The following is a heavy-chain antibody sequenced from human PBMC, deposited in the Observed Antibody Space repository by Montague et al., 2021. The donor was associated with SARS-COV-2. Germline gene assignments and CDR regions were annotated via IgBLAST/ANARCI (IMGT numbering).Heavy chain of an antibody. V-gene: IGHV2-5*01. CDR3: AHRGMIRGLTFDY. Sequence: PALVKPTQTLTLTCTFSGFSLRSDDEGVAWIRQSPGQALEWLAVIYWNGDKRYSPSLQRRLTITKDTSENQVVLTMTNMDPVDTATYYCAHRGMIRGLTFDYWGRGTLVTVSS. J-gene: IGHJ4*02. CDR1: GFSLRSDDEG. D-gene: IGHD3-10*01. CDR2: IYWNGDK.